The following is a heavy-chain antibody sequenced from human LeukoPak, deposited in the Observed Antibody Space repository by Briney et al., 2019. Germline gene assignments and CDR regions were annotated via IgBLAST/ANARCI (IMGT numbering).Heavy chain of an antibody. J-gene: IGHJ4*02. CDR1: GFTFSSYW. Sequence: GGSLRLSCAVSGFTFSSYWMNWVRQAPGKGLEWEASIKQDGGEKSYVDSVKGRFTISRDNAKNSLYLQMSSLRAEDTAVYYCASSIAVAGRNFDYWGQGTLVTVSS. CDR2: IKQDGGEK. CDR3: ASSIAVAGRNFDY. V-gene: IGHV3-7*01. D-gene: IGHD6-19*01.